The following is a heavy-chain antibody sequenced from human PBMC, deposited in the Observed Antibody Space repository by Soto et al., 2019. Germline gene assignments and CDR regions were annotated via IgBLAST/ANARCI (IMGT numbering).Heavy chain of an antibody. J-gene: IGHJ4*02. CDR2: IYHSGST. D-gene: IGHD3-10*01. Sequence: SETLSLTCAVSGGSISSSNWWSWVRQPPGKGLEWIGEIYHSGSTNYNPSLKSRVTISVDKSKNQFSLKLSSVTAADTAVYYCARNVLYGSGSYYTDYWGQGTLVT. V-gene: IGHV4-4*02. CDR1: GGSISSSNW. CDR3: ARNVLYGSGSYYTDY.